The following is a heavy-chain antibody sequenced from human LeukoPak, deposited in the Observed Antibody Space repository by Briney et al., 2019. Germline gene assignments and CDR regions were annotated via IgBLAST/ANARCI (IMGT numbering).Heavy chain of an antibody. D-gene: IGHD2-15*01. CDR2: ISSSSIFI. CDR1: GFTFSSHT. V-gene: IGHV3-21*01. CDR3: ARDIIRGYLDQ. Sequence: GGSLRLSCAASGFTFSSHTMNWVRQAPGKGLEWVSSISSSSIFIYYADSVKGRFTISRDNAKNSLDLQMNSLRVDDMAVYYCARDIIRGYLDQWGQGTLVTVSS. J-gene: IGHJ4*02.